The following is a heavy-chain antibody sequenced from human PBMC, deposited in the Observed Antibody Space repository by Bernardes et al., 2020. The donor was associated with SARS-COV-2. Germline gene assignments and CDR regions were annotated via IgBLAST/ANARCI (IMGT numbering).Heavy chain of an antibody. Sequence: WTWIRQPPGKGLEWIVNIHYSGSTKYNPSLKSRVTTSVDTSKNQFSLKLSSVTAADTAVYYCARVDTSMGVDYWGQGTLVTVSS. CDR2: IHYSGST. D-gene: IGHD5-18*01. V-gene: IGHV4-59*13. J-gene: IGHJ4*02. CDR3: ARVDTSMGVDY.